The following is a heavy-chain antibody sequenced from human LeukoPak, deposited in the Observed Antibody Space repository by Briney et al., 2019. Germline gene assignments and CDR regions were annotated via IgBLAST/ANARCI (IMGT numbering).Heavy chain of an antibody. CDR2: IYYSGST. J-gene: IGHJ4*02. Sequence: SETLSLTCTVSGGSISSYYWSWIRQPPGKGLEWIGYIYYSGSTNYYPSLKSRVTISVDTSKNQFSLKLSSVTAADTAVYYCARLCSGGSCMDYWGQGTLVTVSS. CDR1: GGSISSYY. CDR3: ARLCSGGSCMDY. D-gene: IGHD2-15*01. V-gene: IGHV4-59*01.